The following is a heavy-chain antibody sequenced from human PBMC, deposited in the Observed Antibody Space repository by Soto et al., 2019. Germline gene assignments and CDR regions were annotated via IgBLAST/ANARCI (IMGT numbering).Heavy chain of an antibody. CDR2: IHYSGST. V-gene: IGHV4-59*01. D-gene: IGHD4-4*01. CDR1: GGSISSYY. J-gene: IGHJ5*02. Sequence: PSENLSLTCTVSGGSISSYYWNGIRQPPGKGLEWIGYIHYSGSTNYNPSLKGRVTISIDTSKNQFSLRLSSLTAADTAIYYCARDQGWMTTATPDNWFDPWGQGTLVTVSS. CDR3: ARDQGWMTTATPDNWFDP.